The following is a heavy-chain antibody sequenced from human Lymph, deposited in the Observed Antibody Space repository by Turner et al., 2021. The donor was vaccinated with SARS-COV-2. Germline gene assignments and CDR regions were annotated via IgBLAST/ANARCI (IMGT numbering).Heavy chain of an antibody. CDR1: GFTFSSYA. Sequence: EVQLLESGGGLVQPGGSLRLSCSASGFTFSSYAMSWVRQAPGKGLEWVSAIRGSGGEAYYADSVKGRFTISRDNSKNTLYLQMNSLRAEDTAVYYCAKGVRGAMIVVVIPYFDYWGQGTLVTVSS. J-gene: IGHJ4*02. CDR3: AKGVRGAMIVVVIPYFDY. CDR2: IRGSGGEA. D-gene: IGHD3-22*01. V-gene: IGHV3-23*01.